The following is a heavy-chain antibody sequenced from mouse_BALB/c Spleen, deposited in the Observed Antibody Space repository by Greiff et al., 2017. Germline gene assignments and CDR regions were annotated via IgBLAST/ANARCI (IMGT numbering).Heavy chain of an antibody. V-gene: IGHV5-17*02. CDR3: ARGEYGLFAY. D-gene: IGHD2-10*02. Sequence: EVKVVESGGGLVQPGGSRKLSCAASGFTFSSFGMHWVRQAPEKGLEWVAYISSGSSTIYYADTVKGRFTISRDNPKNTLFLQMTSLRSEDTAMYYCARGEYGLFAYWGQGTLVTVSA. CDR1: GFTFSSFG. CDR2: ISSGSSTI. J-gene: IGHJ3*01.